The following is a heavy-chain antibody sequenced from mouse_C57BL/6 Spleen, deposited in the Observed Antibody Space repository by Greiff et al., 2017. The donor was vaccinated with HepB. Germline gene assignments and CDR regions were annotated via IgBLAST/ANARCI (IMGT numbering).Heavy chain of an antibody. J-gene: IGHJ3*01. CDR3: ARERIYDGYYFAY. CDR1: GYTFTDYN. CDR2: INPNNGGT. V-gene: IGHV1-22*01. Sequence: VQLKESGPELVKPGASVKMSCKASGYTFTDYNMHWVKQSHGKSLEWIGYINPNNGGTSYNQKFKGKATLTVNKSSSTAYMELRSLTSEDSAVYYCARERIYDGYYFAYWGQGTLVTVSA. D-gene: IGHD2-3*01.